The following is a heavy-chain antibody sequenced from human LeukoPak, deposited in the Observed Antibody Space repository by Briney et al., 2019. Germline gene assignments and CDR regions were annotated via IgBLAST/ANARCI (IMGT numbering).Heavy chain of an antibody. CDR3: AKAQAVTLIDY. V-gene: IGHV3-53*01. CDR2: IYSGGST. CDR1: GFTVSSNY. J-gene: IGHJ4*02. D-gene: IGHD4-17*01. Sequence: GGSLRLSCAASGFTVSSNYMSWVRQAPGKGLEWVSVIYSGGSTYYADSVKGRFTISRDNSKNTLYLQMNSLRAEDTAVYYCAKAQAVTLIDYWGQGILVTVSS.